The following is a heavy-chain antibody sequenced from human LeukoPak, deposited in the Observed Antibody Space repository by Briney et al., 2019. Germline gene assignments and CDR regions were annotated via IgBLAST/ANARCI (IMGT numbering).Heavy chain of an antibody. D-gene: IGHD3-10*01. CDR1: GYTFTGYY. CDR3: ASLAMVRGVIDFDY. V-gene: IGHV1-2*02. Sequence: ASVKVSCKASGYTFTGYYMHWVRQAPGQGLEWMGWINPNSGGTNYAQKFQGRVTMTRDTSISTAYMELSRPRSDDTAVYYCASLAMVRGVIDFDYWGQGTLVTVSS. J-gene: IGHJ4*02. CDR2: INPNSGGT.